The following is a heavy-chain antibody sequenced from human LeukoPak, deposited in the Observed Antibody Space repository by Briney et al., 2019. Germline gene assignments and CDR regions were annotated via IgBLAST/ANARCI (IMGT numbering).Heavy chain of an antibody. V-gene: IGHV4-34*01. Sequence: SETLSLTCAVYGGSFSGYYWSWIRQPPGKGLEWIGEINHSGSTNYNPSLKSRVTISVDTSKNQFSLKLSSVTAADTAVYYCARRPSSSWSFLDYWGQGTLVTVSS. D-gene: IGHD6-13*01. J-gene: IGHJ4*02. CDR1: GGSFSGYY. CDR3: ARRPSSSWSFLDY. CDR2: INHSGST.